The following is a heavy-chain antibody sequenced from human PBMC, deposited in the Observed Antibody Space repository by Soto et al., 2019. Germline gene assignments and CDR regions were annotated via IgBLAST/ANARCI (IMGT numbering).Heavy chain of an antibody. D-gene: IGHD1-1*01. CDR3: ARGRYGDY. V-gene: IGHV1-18*01. CDR2: ISPHNGNT. J-gene: IGHJ4*02. CDR1: GYTFTSYG. Sequence: QVHLVQSGAEVKKPGASVKVYCKGSGYTFTSYGITWVRQAPGQGLEWMGWISPHNGNTDYAQKLQGRVTATRDTSTSTAYMELRSLRSDDTAVYYCARGRYGDYWGQGALVTVSS.